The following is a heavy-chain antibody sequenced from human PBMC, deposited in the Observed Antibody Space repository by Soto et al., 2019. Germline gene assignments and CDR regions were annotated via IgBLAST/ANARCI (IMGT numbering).Heavy chain of an antibody. CDR2: IYYSGST. V-gene: IGHV4-59*08. Sequence: SETLSLTCTVSGGSISSYYWSWIRQPPGKGLEWIGYIYYSGSTNYNPSLKSRVTISVDTSKNQFSLKLSSVTAADTAVYYCARLKNSLSLDYWGQGTPVTVSS. CDR3: ARLKNSLSLDY. D-gene: IGHD5-18*01. CDR1: GGSISSYY. J-gene: IGHJ4*02.